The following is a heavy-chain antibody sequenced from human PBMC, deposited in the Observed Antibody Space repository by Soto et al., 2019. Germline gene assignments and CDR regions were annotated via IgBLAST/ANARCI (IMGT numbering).Heavy chain of an antibody. CDR2: ISYDGSNK. J-gene: IGHJ4*02. CDR3: ARGGGSSWYTILEDGLDY. Sequence: GGSLRLSCAASGFTFSSYAMHWVRQAPGKGLEWVAVISYDGSNKYYADSVKGRFTISRDNSKNTLYLQMNSLRAEDTAVYYCARGGGSSWYTILEDGLDYWGQGTLVTVSS. D-gene: IGHD6-13*01. V-gene: IGHV3-30-3*01. CDR1: GFTFSSYA.